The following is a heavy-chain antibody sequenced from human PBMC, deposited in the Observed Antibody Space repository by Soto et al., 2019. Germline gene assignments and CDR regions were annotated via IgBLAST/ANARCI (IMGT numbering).Heavy chain of an antibody. Sequence: PGGSLRLSCAASGFTFSSYAMHWVRQAPGKGLEWVAVISYDGSNKYYADSVKGRFTISRDNSKNTLYLQMNSLRAEDTAVYYCAREGFGQWLVPVDYWGQGTLVTVSS. D-gene: IGHD6-19*01. J-gene: IGHJ4*02. CDR1: GFTFSSYA. CDR3: AREGFGQWLVPVDY. V-gene: IGHV3-30-3*01. CDR2: ISYDGSNK.